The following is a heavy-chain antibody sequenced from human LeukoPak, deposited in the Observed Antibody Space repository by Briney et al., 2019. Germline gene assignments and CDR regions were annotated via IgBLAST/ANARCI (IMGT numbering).Heavy chain of an antibody. CDR3: ARAYYDFWSGSASAFDI. Sequence: TSQTLSLTCTVSGGSISSGSYYWRWIRQPAGKGLEWIVRIYTSGSTYYNPSLKSRVTISVATSKNQFSLKLSSVTAADTAVYYCARAYYDFWSGSASAFDIWGQGTMVTVSS. D-gene: IGHD3-3*01. CDR1: GGSISSGSYY. V-gene: IGHV4-61*02. J-gene: IGHJ3*02. CDR2: IYTSGST.